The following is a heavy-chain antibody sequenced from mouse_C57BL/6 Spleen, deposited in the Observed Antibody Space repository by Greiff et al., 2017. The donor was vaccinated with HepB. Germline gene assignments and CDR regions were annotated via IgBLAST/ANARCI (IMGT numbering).Heavy chain of an antibody. CDR3: ARSDGNSPWFAY. Sequence: VQLQQSGAELARPGASVKLSCKASGYTFTSYGISWVKQRTGQGLEWIGEIYPRSGNTYYNEKFKGKATLTADKSSSTAYMELRSLTSEDSAVYFCARSDGNSPWFAYWGQGTLVTVSA. CDR2: IYPRSGNT. V-gene: IGHV1-81*01. D-gene: IGHD2-1*01. J-gene: IGHJ3*01. CDR1: GYTFTSYG.